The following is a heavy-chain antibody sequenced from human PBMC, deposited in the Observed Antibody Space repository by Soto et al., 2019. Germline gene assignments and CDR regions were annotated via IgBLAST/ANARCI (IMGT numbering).Heavy chain of an antibody. CDR1: GGSISSGGYY. D-gene: IGHD1-26*01. J-gene: IGHJ4*02. CDR3: AREGGTVGATAADY. Sequence: QVQLQESGPGLVKPSQTLSLTCTVSGGSISSGGYYWSWIRQHPGKGLEWIGYIYYSGSTYYNPSPXRXVAXPVDTSKNQFSLRLTSVTAADTAVYYCAREGGTVGATAADYWGQGTLVTVSS. CDR2: IYYSGST. V-gene: IGHV4-31*03.